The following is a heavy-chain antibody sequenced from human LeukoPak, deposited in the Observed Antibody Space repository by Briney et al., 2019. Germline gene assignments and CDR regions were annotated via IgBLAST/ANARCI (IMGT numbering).Heavy chain of an antibody. Sequence: SETLSLTCTVFGDSISSYYWSWIRQPPGKGLECIGSIYYSGITSYNPSLKSRVIISVHTSKSQFSLTLSSVAAAAAAVYYCARDQSGSYIFDYWGQGTLVTVSS. J-gene: IGHJ4*02. D-gene: IGHD1-26*01. CDR2: IYYSGIT. V-gene: IGHV4-59*01. CDR3: ARDQSGSYIFDY. CDR1: GDSISSYY.